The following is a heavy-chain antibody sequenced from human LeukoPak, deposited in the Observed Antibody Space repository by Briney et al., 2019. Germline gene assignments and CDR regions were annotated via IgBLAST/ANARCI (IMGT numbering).Heavy chain of an antibody. J-gene: IGHJ6*02. CDR2: IYSGGST. V-gene: IGHV3-53*01. Sequence: GGSLRLSCAASGFTVSSNYMSWVRQAPGKGLEWVSVIYSGGSTYYADSVKGRFTISRDNSKNTLYLQMNSLRAEDTAVYYCARDKVRFLEWPSYGMDVWGQGTTVTVSS. CDR3: ARDKVRFLEWPSYGMDV. CDR1: GFTVSSNY. D-gene: IGHD3-3*01.